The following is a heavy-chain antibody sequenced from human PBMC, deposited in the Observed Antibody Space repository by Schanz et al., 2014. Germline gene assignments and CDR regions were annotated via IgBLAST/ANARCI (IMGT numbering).Heavy chain of an antibody. CDR3: ASGEARVTSSGVVIVPMNV. J-gene: IGHJ6*03. CDR1: GYTFTSYY. CDR2: INPSGGST. V-gene: IGHV1-46*01. D-gene: IGHD3-3*01. Sequence: QVQLVQSGPEVKKPGASVKVSCKASGYTFTSYYMHWVRQAPGQGLEWMGIINPSGGSTSYAQKFEGRVTITRDTSASIVYMELSSLRSEDTAVFFCASGEARVTSSGVVIVPMNVWGKGTTVIVSS.